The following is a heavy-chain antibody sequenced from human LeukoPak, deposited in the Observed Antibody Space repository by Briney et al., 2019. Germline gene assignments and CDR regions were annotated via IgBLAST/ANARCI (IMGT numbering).Heavy chain of an antibody. CDR2: IYYSGST. Sequence: ASETLALTCTVSGGSISSSSYSWGWIRQPPGKGLEWIGSIYYSGSTYYNPSLKSRVTISVDTSKNQFSLKLSSVTAADTAVYYCACNYGDYSDYAFDIWGQGTMVTVSS. CDR3: ACNYGDYSDYAFDI. CDR1: GGSISSSSYS. V-gene: IGHV4-39*01. J-gene: IGHJ3*02. D-gene: IGHD4-17*01.